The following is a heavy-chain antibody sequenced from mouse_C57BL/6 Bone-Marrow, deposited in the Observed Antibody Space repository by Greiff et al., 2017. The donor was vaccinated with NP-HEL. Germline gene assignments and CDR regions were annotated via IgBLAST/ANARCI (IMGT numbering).Heavy chain of an antibody. J-gene: IGHJ3*01. V-gene: IGHV1-69*01. Sequence: VQLQQPGAELVMPGASVKLSCMASGYTFTSYWMHWVKQRPGQGLEWIGEIDPSDSYTNYNQKFKGKSTLTVDKSSSTAYMQLSSLTSEDSAVYYCARERYYGAFAYWGQGTLVTVSA. D-gene: IGHD2-1*01. CDR2: IDPSDSYT. CDR3: ARERYYGAFAY. CDR1: GYTFTSYW.